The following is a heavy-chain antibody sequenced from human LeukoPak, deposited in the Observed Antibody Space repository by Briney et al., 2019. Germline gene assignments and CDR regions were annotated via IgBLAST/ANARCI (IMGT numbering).Heavy chain of an antibody. CDR1: GGSFSGYY. Sequence: SETLSLTCAVYGGSFSGYYWSWIRQPPGKGLEWIGEINHSGSTNYNPSLKSRVTISVDTSKNQFSLKLSSVTAADTAVYYCARHGHGVRYFDWLGWPGYFDYWGQRTLVTVSS. D-gene: IGHD3-9*01. J-gene: IGHJ4*02. CDR3: ARHGHGVRYFDWLGWPGYFDY. V-gene: IGHV4-34*01. CDR2: INHSGST.